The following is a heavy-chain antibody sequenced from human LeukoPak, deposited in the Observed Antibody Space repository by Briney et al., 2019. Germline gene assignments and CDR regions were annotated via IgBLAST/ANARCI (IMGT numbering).Heavy chain of an antibody. CDR1: GFTFSSYW. V-gene: IGHV3-7*01. CDR2: IKQDGSEK. CDR3: ARDDGAYYYYYYGMDV. Sequence: GGSLRLSCAASGFTFSSYWMSWVRQAPGKGLEWVANIKQDGSEKYYVDSVKGRFTISRDNAKNSLYLQMNSLRAEDTAVYYCARDDGAYYYYYYGMDVWGQGTTVTVSS. J-gene: IGHJ6*02. D-gene: IGHD5-24*01.